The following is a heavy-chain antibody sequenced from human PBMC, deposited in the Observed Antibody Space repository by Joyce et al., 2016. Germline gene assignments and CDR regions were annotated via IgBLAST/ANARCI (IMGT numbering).Heavy chain of an antibody. CDR3: ARGGTSSDHYFFYTLDV. D-gene: IGHD1-14*01. J-gene: IGHJ6*02. V-gene: IGHV1-69*12. CDR2: IIPFFGAA. CDR1: GGDFSNYT. Sequence: QVLLVQSGAAVKRPGSSLRVSCKSSGGDFSNYTVNWGRQAPGQRLEGMGGIIPFFGAAKYAEDFQGRVTLTADQSTRTAYLELSSLTSADTAVYYCARGGTSSDHYFFYTLDVWGPGTTVIVSS.